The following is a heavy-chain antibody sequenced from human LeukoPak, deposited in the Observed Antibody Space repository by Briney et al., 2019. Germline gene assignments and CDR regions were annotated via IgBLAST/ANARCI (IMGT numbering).Heavy chain of an antibody. V-gene: IGHV1-18*01. J-gene: IGHJ4*02. Sequence: GESLKISCKGSGYTFTSYDISWVRQAPGQGLEWMGWISAYNGNTNYAQKLQGRVTMTTDTSTSTAYMELRSLRSDDTAVYYCARDGDYYDSSGYLYWGQGTLVTVSS. CDR3: ARDGDYYDSSGYLY. CDR2: ISAYNGNT. CDR1: GYTFTSYD. D-gene: IGHD3-22*01.